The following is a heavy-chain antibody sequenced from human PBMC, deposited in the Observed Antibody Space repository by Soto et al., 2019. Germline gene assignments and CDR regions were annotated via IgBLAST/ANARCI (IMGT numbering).Heavy chain of an antibody. CDR1: GGTFSSYA. D-gene: IGHD3-22*01. CDR3: AREWYDTTDDAFDI. J-gene: IGHJ3*02. Sequence: QVQLVQSGAEVKKPGSSVKVSCKASGGTFSSYAISWVRQAPGQGLEWMGGIIPIFGTANYAQKFQGRVTXXAXEXXSTAYMELSSLRSEDTAVYYCAREWYDTTDDAFDIWGQGTMVTVSS. CDR2: IIPIFGTA. V-gene: IGHV1-69*12.